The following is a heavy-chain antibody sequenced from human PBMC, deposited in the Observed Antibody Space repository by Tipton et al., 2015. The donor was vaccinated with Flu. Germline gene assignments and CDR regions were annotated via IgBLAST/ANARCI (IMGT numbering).Heavy chain of an antibody. D-gene: IGHD2-2*01. CDR2: TFHSGNT. J-gene: IGHJ4*02. CDR3: ARDPSLGMPDYFDY. V-gene: IGHV4-39*07. CDR1: GDSIRSSNYY. Sequence: TLSLTCGVSGDSIRSSNYYWGWIRQPPGKGLEWIGNTFHSGNTYLNPSLKSRVTISIDTSKKQFSLQLTSVTAADTAVYYCARDPSLGMPDYFDYWGQGTLVTASS.